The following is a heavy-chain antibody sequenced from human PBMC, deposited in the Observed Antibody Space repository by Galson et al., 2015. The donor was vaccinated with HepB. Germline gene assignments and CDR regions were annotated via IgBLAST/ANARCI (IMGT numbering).Heavy chain of an antibody. J-gene: IGHJ6*02. V-gene: IGHV3-43*01. CDR2: ISWDGVTT. CDR1: GVTFDDYT. D-gene: IGHD3-10*01. Sequence: SLRLSCAAAGVTFDDYTMHWVRQAPGKGLEWVSLISWDGVTTYDADSLKGRFTVSRDKSNHSLFMEMSRLRTHDTAVYYCVEDLTYYSGSGISRAYCLDVWGQGTPVTVAS. CDR3: VEDLTYYSGSGISRAYCLDV.